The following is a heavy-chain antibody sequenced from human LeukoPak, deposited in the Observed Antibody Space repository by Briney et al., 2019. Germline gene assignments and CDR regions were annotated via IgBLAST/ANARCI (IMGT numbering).Heavy chain of an antibody. CDR2: IYYSGST. Sequence: SETLSLTCTVSGGSISSSSYYWGWIRQPPGKGLEWIGSIYYSGSTYYNPSLKSRVTISVDTSKNQFSLKLSSVTAADTAVYYCARIIDNWNDLYYFDYWGQGTLVTVSS. D-gene: IGHD1-20*01. CDR1: GGSISSSSYY. J-gene: IGHJ4*02. CDR3: ARIIDNWNDLYYFDY. V-gene: IGHV4-39*01.